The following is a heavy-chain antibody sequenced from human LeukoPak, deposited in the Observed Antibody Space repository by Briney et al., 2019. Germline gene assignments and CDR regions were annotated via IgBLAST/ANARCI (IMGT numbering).Heavy chain of an antibody. CDR3: ARDMGATRGFDY. D-gene: IGHD1-26*01. V-gene: IGHV4-59*01. CDR2: IYYSGST. Sequence: KPSETLSLTCTVSGGSISSYYWSWIRQPPGKGLEWIGYIYYSGSTNYNPSLKSRVTISVDTSKNQFSLKLSSVTAADTAVYYCARDMGATRGFDYWGQGTLVTVSS. CDR1: GGSISSYY. J-gene: IGHJ4*02.